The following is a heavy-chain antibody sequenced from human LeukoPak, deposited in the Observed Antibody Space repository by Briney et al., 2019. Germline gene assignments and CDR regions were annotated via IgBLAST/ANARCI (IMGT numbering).Heavy chain of an antibody. CDR3: ARHMYGNVVDAFDI. V-gene: IGHV4-59*08. D-gene: IGHD4-23*01. J-gene: IGHJ3*02. Sequence: SETLSLTCTVSDGPISTSFWSWIRQPPGKGLEWIGNVYYSGNTDYNPSLKSRVITSIDTSKKQFSLKLSSVTAADTAVYYCARHMYGNVVDAFDIWGQGTMVTVSS. CDR2: VYYSGNT. CDR1: DGPISTSF.